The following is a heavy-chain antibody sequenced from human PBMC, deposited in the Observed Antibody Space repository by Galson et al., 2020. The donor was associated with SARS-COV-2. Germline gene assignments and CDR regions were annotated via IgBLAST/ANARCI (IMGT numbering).Heavy chain of an antibody. J-gene: IGHJ3*02. CDR1: GSSISRYY. CDR2: IYYSGRT. Sequence: SQTMSLSCIVSGSSISRYYRSWIRPPPRKGLEWIGYIYYSGRTNYNPTLKSRVTISVDTSKNQFSLKLSTVTAADTAVYYCARDGGGTTSFGVGIIPDAFDIWGQGTMVTVSS. D-gene: IGHD3-3*01. V-gene: IGHV4-59*12. CDR3: ARDGGGTTSFGVGIIPDAFDI.